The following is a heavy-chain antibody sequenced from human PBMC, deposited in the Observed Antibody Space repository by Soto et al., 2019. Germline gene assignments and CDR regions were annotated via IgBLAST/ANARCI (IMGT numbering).Heavy chain of an antibody. D-gene: IGHD6-13*01. J-gene: IGHJ6*02. CDR3: ANLIEPYSSSWHYYYYYGMDV. CDR1: GFTFSSYA. CDR2: ISGSGGST. Sequence: PGGSLRLSWAASGFTFSSYAMSWVRQAPGKGLEWVSAISGSGGSTYYADSVKGRFTISRDNSKNTLYLQMNSLRAEDTAVYYCANLIEPYSSSWHYYYYYGMDVWGQGTTVTVSS. V-gene: IGHV3-23*01.